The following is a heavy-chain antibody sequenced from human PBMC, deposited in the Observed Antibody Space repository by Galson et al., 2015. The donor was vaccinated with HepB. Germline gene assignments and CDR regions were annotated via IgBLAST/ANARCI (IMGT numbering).Heavy chain of an antibody. CDR2: IFPNSGGT. Sequence: SVKVSCKASKYTFSDYYIHWVRQAPGQGLEWMGWIFPNSGGTTYAQVFQGRVTLTSDTSINTAYMYLSSLASDDTAVYYCARGRSTWELLRDYFDSWGQGTLVTVSS. CDR1: KYTFSDYY. CDR3: ARGRSTWELLRDYFDS. D-gene: IGHD1-26*01. V-gene: IGHV1-2*02. J-gene: IGHJ4*02.